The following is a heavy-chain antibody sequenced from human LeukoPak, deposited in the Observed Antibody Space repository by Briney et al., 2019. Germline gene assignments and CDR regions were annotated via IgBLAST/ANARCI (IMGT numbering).Heavy chain of an antibody. D-gene: IGHD2-2*01. CDR2: INHSGST. CDR3: ARDCSSTSCYFYYYGMDV. V-gene: IGHV4-34*01. Sequence: SETLSLTCAVYGGSFSGHYWSWIRQPPGKGLEWIGEINHSGSTNYNPSLKSRVTISVDTSKNQFSLKLSSVTAADTAVYYCARDCSSTSCYFYYYGMDVWGKGTTVTVSS. J-gene: IGHJ6*04. CDR1: GGSFSGHY.